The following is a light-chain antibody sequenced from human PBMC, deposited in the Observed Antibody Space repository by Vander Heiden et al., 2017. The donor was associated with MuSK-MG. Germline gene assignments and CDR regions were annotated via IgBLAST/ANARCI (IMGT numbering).Light chain of an antibody. CDR1: QGISNY. V-gene: IGKV1-27*01. CDR3: QKDYSAPFT. J-gene: IGKJ3*01. Sequence: DIQVTHSPSSLSASVGDRVTITCRASQGISNYLAWYQQKPGKGPKLLIYAASTLQSGVPSRFSSSGSGTDFTLTISSLQPEDVATYYCQKDYSAPFTFGPGTKVDIK. CDR2: AAS.